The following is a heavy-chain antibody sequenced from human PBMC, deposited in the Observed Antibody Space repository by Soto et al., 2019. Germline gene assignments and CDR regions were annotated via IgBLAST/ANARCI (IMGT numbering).Heavy chain of an antibody. CDR3: ARERGYSYGYDY. J-gene: IGHJ4*02. CDR2: ISYDGSNK. V-gene: IGHV3-30-3*01. Sequence: QVQLVESGGGVVQPGRSLRLSCAASGFTFSSYAMHWVRQAPGKGREWVAVISYDGSNKYYADSVKGRFTISRDNSKNTLYLQMNSLRAEDTAVYYCARERGYSYGYDYWGQGTLVTVSS. CDR1: GFTFSSYA. D-gene: IGHD5-18*01.